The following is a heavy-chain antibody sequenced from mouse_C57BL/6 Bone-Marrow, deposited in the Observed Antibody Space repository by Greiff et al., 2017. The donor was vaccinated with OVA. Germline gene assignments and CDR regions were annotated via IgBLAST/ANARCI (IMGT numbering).Heavy chain of an antibody. CDR3: ARDARLWLRRGGYYYAMDY. CDR1: GFTFSDFY. D-gene: IGHD2-2*01. V-gene: IGHV7-1*01. CDR2: SRNKANDYTT. Sequence: EVHLVESGGGLVQSGRSLRLSCAPSGFTFSDFYMEWVRQAPGKGLEWIAASRNKANDYTTEYSASVKGRFIVSRDTSQSILYLQMNALRAEDTAIYYCARDARLWLRRGGYYYAMDYWGQGTSVTVSS. J-gene: IGHJ4*01.